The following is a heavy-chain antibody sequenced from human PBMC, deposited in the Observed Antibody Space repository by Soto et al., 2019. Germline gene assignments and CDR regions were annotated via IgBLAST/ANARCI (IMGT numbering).Heavy chain of an antibody. J-gene: IGHJ6*02. Sequence: PGGSLRLSCGASGFTFSSYAMIWVRQAPGKGLEWVSAISGSGGSTYYADSVKGRFTISRDNSKNTLYLQMNSLRAEDTAVYYCAKDQGAIVGATSHYYGMDVWGQGTTVTVSS. CDR2: ISGSGGST. V-gene: IGHV3-23*01. CDR3: AKDQGAIVGATSHYYGMDV. CDR1: GFTFSSYA. D-gene: IGHD1-26*01.